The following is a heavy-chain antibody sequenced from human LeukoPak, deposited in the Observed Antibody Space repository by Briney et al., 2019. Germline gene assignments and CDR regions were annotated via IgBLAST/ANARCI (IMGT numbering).Heavy chain of an antibody. CDR2: IYHSGST. J-gene: IGHJ4*02. Sequence: SETLSLTCAVSGYSISSGYYWGWIRQPPGKGLEWIGSIYHSGSTNYNPSLKSRVTISVDTSKNQFSLKLSSVTAADTAVYYCARGGCSGGSCYVDYWGQGTLVTVSS. CDR3: ARGGCSGGSCYVDY. D-gene: IGHD2-15*01. V-gene: IGHV4-38-2*01. CDR1: GYSISSGYY.